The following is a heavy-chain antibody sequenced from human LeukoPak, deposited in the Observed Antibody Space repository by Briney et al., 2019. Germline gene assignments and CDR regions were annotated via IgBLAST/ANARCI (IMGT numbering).Heavy chain of an antibody. CDR3: ARERGYCSSTSCSASFDY. V-gene: IGHV1-69*05. CDR1: GGTFSSYA. CDR2: IIPIFGTA. D-gene: IGHD2-2*01. Sequence: SVKVSCKASGGTFSSYAISWERQAPGQGLEWMGRIIPIFGTANYAQKFQGRVTITTDESTSTAYMELSSLRSEDTAVYYCARERGYCSSTSCSASFDYWGQGTLVTVSS. J-gene: IGHJ4*02.